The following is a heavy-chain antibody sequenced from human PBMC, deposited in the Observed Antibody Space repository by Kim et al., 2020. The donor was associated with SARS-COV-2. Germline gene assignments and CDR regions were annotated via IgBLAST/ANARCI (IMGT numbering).Heavy chain of an antibody. CDR3: ARMRSSSWSLWLGMDV. CDR2: IDWDDDK. Sequence: SGPTLVNPTQTLTLTCTFSGFSLSTSGMCVSWIRQPPGKALEWLALIDWDDDKYYSTSLKTRLTISKDTSKNQVVLTMTNMDPVDTATYYCARMRSSSWSLWLGMDVWGQGTTVTVSS. V-gene: IGHV2-70*01. CDR1: GFSLSTSGMC. D-gene: IGHD6-13*01. J-gene: IGHJ6*02.